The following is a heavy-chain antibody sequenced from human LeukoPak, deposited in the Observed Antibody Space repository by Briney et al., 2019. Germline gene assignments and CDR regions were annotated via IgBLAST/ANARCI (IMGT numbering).Heavy chain of an antibody. J-gene: IGHJ4*02. Sequence: SETLSLTCAVSGYSISSGYYWGWIRQPPGKGLEWIGSIYHSGSTYYNPSLKSRVTISVDTSKIQFSLKLSSVTAADTAVYYCARGLRWRHFDYWGQGTLVTVSS. CDR2: IYHSGST. CDR3: ARGLRWRHFDY. D-gene: IGHD4-23*01. CDR1: GYSISSGYY. V-gene: IGHV4-38-2*01.